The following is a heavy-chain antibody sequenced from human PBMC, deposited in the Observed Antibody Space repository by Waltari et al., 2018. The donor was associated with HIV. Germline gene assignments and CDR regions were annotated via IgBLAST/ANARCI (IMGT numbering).Heavy chain of an antibody. CDR3: ARYITMVRGGANWFDP. Sequence: EVQLVQSGAEVKKPGESLKISCKGSGYSFTSYWIGWVRQMPGKGLEWMGIIYPGDSETRYSPSFQGQVTISADKSISTAYLQWSSLKASDTAMYYCARYITMVRGGANWFDPWGQGTLVTVSS. J-gene: IGHJ5*02. D-gene: IGHD3-10*01. CDR1: GYSFTSYW. CDR2: IYPGDSET. V-gene: IGHV5-51*03.